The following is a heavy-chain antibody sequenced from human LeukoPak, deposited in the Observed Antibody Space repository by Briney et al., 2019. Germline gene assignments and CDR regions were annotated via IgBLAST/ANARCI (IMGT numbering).Heavy chain of an antibody. CDR2: IYHSGST. CDR1: GGSISSSNW. CDR3: AREPAAGGSFDY. Sequence: SGTLSLTCAVSGGSISSSNWWSWVRQPPGQGLEWIGEIYHSGSTNYNPSLKSRVTISVDKSKNQFSLKLSSVTAAGTAVYYCAREPAAGGSFDYWGQGTLVTVSS. D-gene: IGHD6-13*01. J-gene: IGHJ4*02. V-gene: IGHV4-4*02.